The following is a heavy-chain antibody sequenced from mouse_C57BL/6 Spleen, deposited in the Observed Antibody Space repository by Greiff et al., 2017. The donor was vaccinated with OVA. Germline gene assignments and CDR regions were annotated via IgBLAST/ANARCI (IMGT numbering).Heavy chain of an antibody. V-gene: IGHV1-61*01. J-gene: IGHJ4*01. Sequence: VQLQQHGAELVRPGSSVKLSCKASGYTFTSYWMDWVKQRPGQGLEWIGNIYPSDSETHYNQKFKDKATLTVDKSSSTAYMQLSSLTSEDSAVYYCARWALYAMDYWGQGTSVTVSS. CDR2: IYPSDSET. CDR1: GYTFTSYW. CDR3: ARWALYAMDY.